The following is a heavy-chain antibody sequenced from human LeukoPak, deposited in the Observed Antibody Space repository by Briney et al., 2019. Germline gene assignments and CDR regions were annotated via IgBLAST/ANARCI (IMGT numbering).Heavy chain of an antibody. CDR1: GGSISSGGYS. Sequence: SQTLSLTCAVSGGSISSGGYSWSWIRQPPGKGLEWIGYIYHSGSTYYNPSPKSRVTISVDRSKNQFSLKLSSVTAADTAVYYCARGGRGVFRYYFDYWGQGTLVTVSS. CDR2: IYHSGST. J-gene: IGHJ4*02. D-gene: IGHD6-13*01. CDR3: ARGGRGVFRYYFDY. V-gene: IGHV4-30-2*01.